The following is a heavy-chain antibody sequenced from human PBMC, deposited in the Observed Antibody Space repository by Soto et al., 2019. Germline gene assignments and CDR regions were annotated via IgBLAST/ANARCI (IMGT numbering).Heavy chain of an antibody. Sequence: GGSLRLSCAASGFTFSSYGMHWVRQAPGKGLEWVAGIWYDGSNKYYADSVKGRFTISRDNAKNSLYLQMNSLRAEDTALYYCAKDMREGYSYGYTYYYYYYMDVWGKGTTVTVSS. D-gene: IGHD5-18*01. CDR3: AKDMREGYSYGYTYYYYYYMDV. V-gene: IGHV3-30*02. CDR1: GFTFSSYG. J-gene: IGHJ6*03. CDR2: IWYDGSNK.